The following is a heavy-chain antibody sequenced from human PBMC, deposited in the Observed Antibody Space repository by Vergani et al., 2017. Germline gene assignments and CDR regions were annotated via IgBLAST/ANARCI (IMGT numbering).Heavy chain of an antibody. CDR1: GYTFTSYY. Sequence: QVQLVQSGAEVKKPGASVKVSCKASGYTFTSYYMHWVRQAPGQGLEWMGIINPSGGSTSYAQKFQGRVTMTRDTSISTAYMELSRLRSDDTAVYYCARDCSGGSCYDYWGQGTLVTVSS. CDR3: ARDCSGGSCYDY. D-gene: IGHD2-15*01. V-gene: IGHV1-46*01. J-gene: IGHJ4*02. CDR2: INPSGGST.